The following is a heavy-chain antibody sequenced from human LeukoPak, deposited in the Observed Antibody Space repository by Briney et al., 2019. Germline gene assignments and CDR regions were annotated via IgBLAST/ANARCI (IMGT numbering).Heavy chain of an antibody. CDR3: ARGVRGYWFDP. V-gene: IGHV4-30-2*01. CDR1: GGSISSGGYY. Sequence: NPSQTLSLTCTVSGGSISSGGYYWSWIRQPPGKGLEWIGYIYHSGSTYYNPSLKSRVTISVDRSKNQFSLKLSSVTAADTAVYYCARGVRGYWFDPWGQGTLVTVSS. CDR2: IYHSGST. J-gene: IGHJ5*02. D-gene: IGHD3-10*01.